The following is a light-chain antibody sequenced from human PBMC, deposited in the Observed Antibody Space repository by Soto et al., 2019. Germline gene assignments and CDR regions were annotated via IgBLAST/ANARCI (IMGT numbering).Light chain of an antibody. J-gene: IGLJ1*01. V-gene: IGLV1-40*01. Sequence: QAVVTQPPSVSGAPGQRVTISCTGSSSNIGAGYDVHWYQQLPGTAHKLLIYGNSNRPSGVPDRFSGCKSGTSASLAITGLEAEDEADYYCQSYDSSLSVDVFGTGTKRTVL. CDR2: GNS. CDR3: QSYDSSLSVDV. CDR1: SSNIGAGYD.